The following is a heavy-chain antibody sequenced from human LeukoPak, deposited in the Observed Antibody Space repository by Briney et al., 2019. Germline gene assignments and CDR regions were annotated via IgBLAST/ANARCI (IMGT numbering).Heavy chain of an antibody. D-gene: IGHD2-2*01. CDR1: GFTFSNYG. CDR2: IRYDGSNK. V-gene: IGHV3-30*02. J-gene: IGHJ5*02. Sequence: GGSLRLSCAASGFTFSNYGMHWVRQAQGKGLEWVAFIRYDGSNKYYADSVRGRFTISRDNSKNTLYLQMNSLRNDDTAVYYCAKPRDTEIVVIPAANHWFDPWGQGTLVTVSS. CDR3: AKPRDTEIVVIPAANHWFDP.